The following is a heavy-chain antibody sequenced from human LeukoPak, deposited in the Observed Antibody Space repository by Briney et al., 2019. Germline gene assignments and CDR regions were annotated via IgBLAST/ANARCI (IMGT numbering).Heavy chain of an antibody. V-gene: IGHV4-39*01. Sequence: SETLSLTCTVSGGSISSSSHYWGWIRQPPGKGLEWIGNIYSSGSTYYNASLQSRVTISIDTSKNQFSLRLNSVTAADTAMYFCAKSGGYGLIDYWGQGTRVIVSS. CDR1: GGSISSSSHY. CDR2: IYSSGST. D-gene: IGHD1-26*01. J-gene: IGHJ4*02. CDR3: AKSGGYGLIDY.